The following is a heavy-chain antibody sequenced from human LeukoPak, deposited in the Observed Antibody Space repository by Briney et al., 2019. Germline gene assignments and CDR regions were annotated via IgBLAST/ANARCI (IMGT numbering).Heavy chain of an antibody. Sequence: GGSLRLSCAASGFTFDDYAMHWVRQAPGKGLEWVSGISWNSGSIGYTDSVKGRSTISRDNAKNSLYLQMNSLRAEDTALYYCAKVRVGATYFDYWGQGTLVTVSS. J-gene: IGHJ4*02. D-gene: IGHD1-26*01. CDR3: AKVRVGATYFDY. CDR1: GFTFDDYA. CDR2: ISWNSGSI. V-gene: IGHV3-9*01.